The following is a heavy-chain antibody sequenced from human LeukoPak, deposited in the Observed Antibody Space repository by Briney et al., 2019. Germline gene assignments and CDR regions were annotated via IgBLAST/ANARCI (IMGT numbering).Heavy chain of an antibody. CDR3: ARHPVDTAMITPWFDP. V-gene: IGHV4-34*01. J-gene: IGHJ5*02. CDR1: GGSFSGYF. D-gene: IGHD5-18*01. CDR2: INHSGIT. Sequence: PSETLSLTCAVYGGSFSGYFWSWIRQPPGKGLEWIGEINHSGITKYNPSLKSRVTISVDKSKNHFSLELSSVTAADTAVYYCARHPVDTAMITPWFDPWGQGTLVTVSS.